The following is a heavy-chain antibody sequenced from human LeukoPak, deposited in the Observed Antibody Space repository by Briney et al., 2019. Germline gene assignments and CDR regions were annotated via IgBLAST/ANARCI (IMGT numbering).Heavy chain of an antibody. CDR2: VYYSGST. J-gene: IGHJ4*02. D-gene: IGHD5-18*01. Sequence: SETRSLTCTVAGGSISSSSYYWGWIRQPPGKGLEWIGSVYYSGSTYYNPSLKSRVTISVDTSKNQFSLKLSSVTAADTAVYYCARSGYSYGPSDYWGQGTLVTVSS. CDR3: ARSGYSYGPSDY. V-gene: IGHV4-39*01. CDR1: GGSISSSSYY.